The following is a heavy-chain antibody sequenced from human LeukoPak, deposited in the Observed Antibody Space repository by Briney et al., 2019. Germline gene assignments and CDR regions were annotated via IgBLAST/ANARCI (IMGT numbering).Heavy chain of an antibody. V-gene: IGHV3-11*04. Sequence: TGGSLRLSCAASGFTFSDYYMSWIRQAPGKGLEWVSYISSSGSTKYYADSVKGRFTISRDNAKNSLYLQMNSLRAEDTAVYYCARVQSAYSPYYFDYWGQGTLVTVSS. CDR1: GFTFSDYY. J-gene: IGHJ4*02. D-gene: IGHD2-21*01. CDR3: ARVQSAYSPYYFDY. CDR2: ISSSGSTK.